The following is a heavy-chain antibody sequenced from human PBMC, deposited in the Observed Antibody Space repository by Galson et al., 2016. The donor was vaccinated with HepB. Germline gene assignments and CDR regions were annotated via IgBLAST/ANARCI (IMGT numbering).Heavy chain of an antibody. CDR1: GFTFSEDW. CDR3: AKKTYYYETSPNGSFGP. Sequence: SLRLSCAASGFTFSEDWMTWVRQAPGKGLEWVANIKPDGRETYYVDSVEGRFTISRDNAKNSLYLQMSSLRAEDTAVYYGAKKTYYYETSPNGSFGPWGQGTLVAVSS. CDR2: IKPDGRET. V-gene: IGHV3-7*03. D-gene: IGHD3-22*01. J-gene: IGHJ5*02.